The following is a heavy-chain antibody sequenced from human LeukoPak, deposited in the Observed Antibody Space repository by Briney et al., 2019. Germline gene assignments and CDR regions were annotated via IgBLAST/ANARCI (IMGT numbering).Heavy chain of an antibody. CDR1: GYTFTCYY. CDR3: ARGRRVRGVIIIYYYYMDV. D-gene: IGHD3-10*01. Sequence: ASVKVSCKTSGYTFTCYYMHWVRQAPGQGLEWMGWINPNSGGTNYAQKFQGRVTMTRDTSISAAYMELSSLRSEDTAVYYCARGRRVRGVIIIYYYYMDVWGKGTTVTISS. V-gene: IGHV1-2*02. J-gene: IGHJ6*03. CDR2: INPNSGGT.